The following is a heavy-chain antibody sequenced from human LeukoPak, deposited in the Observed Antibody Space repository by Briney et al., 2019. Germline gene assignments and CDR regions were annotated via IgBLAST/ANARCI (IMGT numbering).Heavy chain of an antibody. CDR1: GFTFKNYG. CDR3: TRREDCGGDCPYYFDY. J-gene: IGHJ4*02. Sequence: GGSLRLSCGASGFTFKNYGMNWVRQAPGKGLEWVSTINTSGGRTYYADSVKGRFTISRDNSKNTLYLQMNSLRDEDTAVYYCTRREDCGGDCPYYFDYWGQGTLVTVSS. CDR2: INTSGGRT. V-gene: IGHV3-23*01. D-gene: IGHD2-21*02.